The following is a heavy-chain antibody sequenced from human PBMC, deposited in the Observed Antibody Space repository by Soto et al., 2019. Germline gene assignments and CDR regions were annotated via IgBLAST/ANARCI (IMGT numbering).Heavy chain of an antibody. V-gene: IGHV3-33*01. CDR1: GFTFSSYG. CDR3: ATAKNRGYSPFDY. CDR2: IWYDGSNK. D-gene: IGHD5-18*01. Sequence: PGGSLRLSCAASGFTFSSYGMHRVRQAPGKGLEWVAVIWYDGSNKYYADSVKGRFTISRDNSKNTVFLQIHSLSVEDTAVYFCATAKNRGYSPFDYWGRGTQVTVSS. J-gene: IGHJ4*02.